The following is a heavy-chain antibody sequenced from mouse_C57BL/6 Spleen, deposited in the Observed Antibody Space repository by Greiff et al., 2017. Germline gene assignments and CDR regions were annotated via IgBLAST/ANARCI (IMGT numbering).Heavy chain of an antibody. CDR2: IYPGSGST. D-gene: IGHD2-5*01. CDR3: ARVYYSNFRYAMDY. Sequence: QVQLQQPGAELVKPGASVKMSCKASGYTFTSYWITWVKQRPGQGLEWIGDIYPGSGSTNYNEKFKSKATLTVDTSSSTSYMQLSSLTSEDSAVYYCARVYYSNFRYAMDYWGQGTSVTASS. V-gene: IGHV1-55*01. J-gene: IGHJ4*01. CDR1: GYTFTSYW.